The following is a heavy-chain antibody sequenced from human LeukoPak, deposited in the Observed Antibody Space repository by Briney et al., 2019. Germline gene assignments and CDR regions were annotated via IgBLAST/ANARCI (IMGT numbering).Heavy chain of an antibody. J-gene: IGHJ4*02. V-gene: IGHV4-59*11. CDR3: TTIKRGNIFGYFDF. D-gene: IGHD5-18*01. Sequence: SETLSLTCTASGGSMTTHHWNWIRQTPGKGLEWIGYVFDSGRTKENPSLKSRVTLSADTSKNQLSLRLSSVTAADTAVYYCTTIKRGNIFGYFDFWGQGILVTVSS. CDR1: GGSMTTHH. CDR2: VFDSGRT.